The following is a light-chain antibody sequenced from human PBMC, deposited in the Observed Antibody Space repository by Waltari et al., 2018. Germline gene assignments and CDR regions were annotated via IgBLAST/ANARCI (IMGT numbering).Light chain of an antibody. V-gene: IGLV2-14*03. CDR2: DVS. J-gene: IGLJ2*01. CDR3: SSYISSDTLEL. CDR1: SSDLGNYNY. Sequence: HSALTQPASVSGSPGQSITISCTGSSSDLGNYNYVPWYQQHPGKAPKLMIFDVSNRPSGVSNRFSGSKSGNTASLTISGLQAEDEADYYCSSYISSDTLELFGGGTSLTVL.